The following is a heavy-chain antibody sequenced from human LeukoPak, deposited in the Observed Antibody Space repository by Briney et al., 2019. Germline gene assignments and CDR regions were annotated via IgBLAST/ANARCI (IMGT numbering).Heavy chain of an antibody. V-gene: IGHV4-38-2*01. CDR3: ARHLRETTTGFDP. Sequence: SETLSLTCAVSGYSISSGYYWVWIRQPPGKGLEWIGSIYHRGSTYYNPSLKSRVTISIDTSKNQFSLKLNSVTAADTAVYYCARHLRETTTGFDPWGQGTLVTVSS. CDR2: IYHRGST. D-gene: IGHD1-1*01. J-gene: IGHJ5*02. CDR1: GYSISSGYY.